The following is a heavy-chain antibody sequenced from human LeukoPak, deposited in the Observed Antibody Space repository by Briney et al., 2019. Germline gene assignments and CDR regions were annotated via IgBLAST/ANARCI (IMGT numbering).Heavy chain of an antibody. V-gene: IGHV3-74*01. D-gene: IGHD3-22*01. J-gene: IGHJ6*02. CDR3: ARSHYYDSSGYFYYYYGMDV. CDR1: GFTFSRYW. CDR2: INSDGSST. Sequence: GGSLRLSCAASGFTFSRYWMHWVRQAPGKGLVWVSRINSDGSSTTYADSVKGRFTISRDNAKNTLYLQMNSLRAEDTAVYYCARSHYYDSSGYFYYYYGMDVWGQGTTVTVSS.